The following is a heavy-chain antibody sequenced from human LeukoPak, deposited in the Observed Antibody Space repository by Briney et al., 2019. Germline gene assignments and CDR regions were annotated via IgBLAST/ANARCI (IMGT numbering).Heavy chain of an antibody. D-gene: IGHD6-19*01. J-gene: IGHJ4*02. V-gene: IGHV3-23*01. CDR1: GISLSNYA. CDR3: GKTTTGYSSGRYPGWPVDY. CDR2: ISERGGST. Sequence: GGSLRLSCVVSGISLSNYAMTWVRQAPGKGLEWVSYISERGGSTTYADSVKGRFTISRDNSKNTVYLQMDSLRVEDTAVYYCGKTTTGYSSGRYPGWPVDYWGQGTLVTVSS.